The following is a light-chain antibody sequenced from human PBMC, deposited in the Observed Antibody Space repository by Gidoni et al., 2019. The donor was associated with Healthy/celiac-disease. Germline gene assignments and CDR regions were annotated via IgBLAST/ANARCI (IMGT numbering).Light chain of an antibody. CDR2: LGS. Sequence: DIVMTQSPLSLTVTPGEPASISFRSSQSLLHSNGYNYLDWYLQKPGQSPQLLIYLGSNRASGVPDRFSGSGSGTDFTLKISRVEAEDVGVYYCMQALQTPPWTFGQGTKVEIK. V-gene: IGKV2-28*01. CDR1: QSLLHSNGYNY. J-gene: IGKJ1*01. CDR3: MQALQTPPWT.